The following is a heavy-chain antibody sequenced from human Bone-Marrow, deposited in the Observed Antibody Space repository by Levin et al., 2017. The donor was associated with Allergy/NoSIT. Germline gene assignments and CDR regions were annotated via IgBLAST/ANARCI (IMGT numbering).Heavy chain of an antibody. CDR3: ARSGNFRYFDI. Sequence: SQTLSLTCTVSGGSISSSGSYWSWIRQHPGKGLEWIGYIYYGGSTYYNPSLGSRVTISLDKSKNQFSLKLTSVTAADTAVYYCARSGNFRYFDIWGRGTLVTVSS. CDR1: GGSISSSGSY. V-gene: IGHV4-31*03. CDR2: IYYGGST. J-gene: IGHJ2*01. D-gene: IGHD3-10*01.